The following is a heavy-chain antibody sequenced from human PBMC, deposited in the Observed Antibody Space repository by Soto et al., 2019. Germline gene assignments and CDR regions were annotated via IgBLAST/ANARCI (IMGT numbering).Heavy chain of an antibody. V-gene: IGHV3-21*01. CDR1: GFTFSTYS. D-gene: IGHD2-2*02. Sequence: SLRLSCVGSGFTFSTYSINWVRQAPGKVLEWVSSISSRSDIYYADSVKGRFTISRDNAKNSVSLQMNSLRAEDTAVYYCAREYTAWPLAYGLDVWGQGTTVTVSS. J-gene: IGHJ6*02. CDR2: ISSRSDI. CDR3: AREYTAWPLAYGLDV.